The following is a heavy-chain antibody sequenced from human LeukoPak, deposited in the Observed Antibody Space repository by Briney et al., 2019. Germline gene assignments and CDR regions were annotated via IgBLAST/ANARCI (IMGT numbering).Heavy chain of an antibody. CDR3: ARVLAIFGLDTTDFYMDV. V-gene: IGHV4-59*11. CDR2: TSGSI. J-gene: IGHJ6*03. CDR1: GASISSHY. D-gene: IGHD3/OR15-3a*01. Sequence: LGTLSLTCAVSGASISSHYWSWIRQPPGKGLEWIGYTSGSISDNPSLKSRVAVSVDPSQNQVSLSLTSVTAADTAVYYCARVLAIFGLDTTDFYMDVWGKGTTVTVSS.